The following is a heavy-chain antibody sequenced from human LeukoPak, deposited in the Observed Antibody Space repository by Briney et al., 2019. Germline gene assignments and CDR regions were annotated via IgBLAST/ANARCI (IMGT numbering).Heavy chain of an antibody. D-gene: IGHD3-22*01. V-gene: IGHV3-74*01. CDR2: INSDGSST. CDR1: GFIFSSYW. Sequence: GGSLRLSCAASGFIFSSYWMHWVRQAPGKGLVWVSRINSDGSSTSYADSVKGRFTISRDNAKNTLYLQMNSLRAEDTAVYYCARDVGTDYYDSSGYPDYWGQGTLVTVSS. J-gene: IGHJ4*02. CDR3: ARDVGTDYYDSSGYPDY.